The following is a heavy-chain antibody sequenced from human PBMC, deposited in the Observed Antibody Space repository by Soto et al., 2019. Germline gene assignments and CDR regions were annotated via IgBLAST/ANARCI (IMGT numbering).Heavy chain of an antibody. Sequence: LRLSCAASGFTFSSYAMGWVRQGPGKGLEWVAVVSIGGSTHYADSVRGRFTISRDNSKNTLSLQMNSLTAEDTAVYFCAKRRGAGGHFDYWGQGALVTVSS. D-gene: IGHD2-15*01. V-gene: IGHV3-23*01. CDR1: GFTFSSYA. CDR3: AKRRGAGGHFDY. J-gene: IGHJ4*02. CDR2: VSIGGST.